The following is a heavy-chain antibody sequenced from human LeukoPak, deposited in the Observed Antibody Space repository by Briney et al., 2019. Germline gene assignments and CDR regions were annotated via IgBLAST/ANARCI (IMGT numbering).Heavy chain of an antibody. V-gene: IGHV3-23*01. D-gene: IGHD6-13*01. J-gene: IGHJ6*02. CDR2: ISGSGDTT. Sequence: PGGSLRLSCAASGFTFSSYAMSWVRQAPGKGLDWVSTISGSGDTTYYADSVKGRFTISRDNSKNTLYLQMNSLRAEDPAVYYCAKDRTIAAAGFFYDMDVWGQGTTVTVSS. CDR1: GFTFSSYA. CDR3: AKDRTIAAAGFFYDMDV.